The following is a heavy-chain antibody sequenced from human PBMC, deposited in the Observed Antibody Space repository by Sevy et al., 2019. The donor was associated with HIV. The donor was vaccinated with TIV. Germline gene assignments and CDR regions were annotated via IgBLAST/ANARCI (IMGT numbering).Heavy chain of an antibody. Sequence: ASVKVSCKVSGYTLTELSMHWVRQAPGKGLEWMGGFDPEDGETVYAQKFQGRVTMTEDTSTDTAYMELSSLRSEDTAVDYCATDTDYGGDSGDFWGQGTLVTVSS. CDR2: FDPEDGET. D-gene: IGHD2-21*01. J-gene: IGHJ4*02. V-gene: IGHV1-24*01. CDR3: ATDTDYGGDSGDF. CDR1: GYTLTELS.